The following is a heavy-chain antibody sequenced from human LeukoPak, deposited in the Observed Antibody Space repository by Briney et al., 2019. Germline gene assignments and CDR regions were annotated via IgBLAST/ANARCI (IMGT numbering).Heavy chain of an antibody. V-gene: IGHV4-59*08. J-gene: IGHJ4*02. CDR3: ARSPDTSGYYYYFDY. CDR1: GGSIGNYY. CDR2: VYYSGST. Sequence: SETLSLTCTVSGGSIGNYYWSWIRQLPGEELEWIGYVYYSGSTNYNPSLKSRVTISVDTSKNQFSLKLSSVTAADTAVYYCARSPDTSGYYYYFDYWGQGTLVTVSS. D-gene: IGHD3-22*01.